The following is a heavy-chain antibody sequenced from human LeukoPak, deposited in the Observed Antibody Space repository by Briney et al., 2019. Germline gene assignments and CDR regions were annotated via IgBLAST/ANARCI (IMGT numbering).Heavy chain of an antibody. Sequence: GGSLRLSCAASGFTFSSYSMNWVRQAPGKGLEWVSSISSSSSYIYYADSVKGRFTISRDNAKNSLYLQMNRLRAEDTAVYYCARVYDSSGPVDYWGQGTLVTVSS. D-gene: IGHD3-22*01. J-gene: IGHJ4*02. CDR1: GFTFSSYS. V-gene: IGHV3-21*01. CDR2: ISSSSSYI. CDR3: ARVYDSSGPVDY.